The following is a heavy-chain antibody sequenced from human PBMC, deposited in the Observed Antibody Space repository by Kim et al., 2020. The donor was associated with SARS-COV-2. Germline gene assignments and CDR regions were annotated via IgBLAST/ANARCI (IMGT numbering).Heavy chain of an antibody. Sequence: GYPDSVKGKLTISSDNAKNSLYLQMNSLRAEDTALYYCAKAYSSSGGWFDPWGQGTLVTVSS. CDR3: AKAYSSSGGWFDP. V-gene: IGHV3-9*01. J-gene: IGHJ5*02. D-gene: IGHD6-13*01.